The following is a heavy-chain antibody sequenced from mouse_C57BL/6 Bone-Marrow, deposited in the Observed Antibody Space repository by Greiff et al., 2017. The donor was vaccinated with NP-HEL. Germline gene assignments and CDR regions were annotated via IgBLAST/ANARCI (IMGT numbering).Heavy chain of an antibody. D-gene: IGHD2-2*01. V-gene: IGHV1-5*01. CDR1: GYTFTSYW. J-gene: IGHJ4*01. Sequence: EVQLQQSGTVLARPGASVKMSCKTSGYTFTSYWMHWVKQRPGQGLEWIGAIYPGNSDTSYNQKFKGKAKLTAVTSASTAYMELSSLTNEDSAVYYCTRWGIWWLRRFYAMDYWGQGTSVTVSS. CDR3: TRWGIWWLRRFYAMDY. CDR2: IYPGNSDT.